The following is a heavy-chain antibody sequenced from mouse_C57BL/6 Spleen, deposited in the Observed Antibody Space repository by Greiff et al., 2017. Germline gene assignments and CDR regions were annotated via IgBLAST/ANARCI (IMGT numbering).Heavy chain of an antibody. CDR3: TRCGGSSYFYY. Sequence: EVQLQQSGTVLARPGASVKMSCKTSGYTFTSYWMHWVKQRPGQGLEWIRALYPGNSDTSYNQKFKGKAKLTAGPSASTAYMEVSRRTNEDSAVYYCTRCGGSSYFYYWGQGTTLTVSS. D-gene: IGHD1-1*01. CDR1: GYTFTSYW. V-gene: IGHV1-5*01. J-gene: IGHJ2*01. CDR2: LYPGNSDT.